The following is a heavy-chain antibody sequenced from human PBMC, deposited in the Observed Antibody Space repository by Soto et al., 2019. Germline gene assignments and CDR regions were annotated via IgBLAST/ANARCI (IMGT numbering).Heavy chain of an antibody. CDR3: VKVGSGSPFDH. D-gene: IGHD3-10*01. CDR2: IKEDGNEK. Sequence: GGSLRLSCAASGFSFSSYWMTWVRQAPGKGLEWVANIKEDGNEKKYAGSVKGRFTISRDNAKNSLYLQMNSLRAEDTAVYYCVKVGSGSPFDHWGQGTLVTVSS. CDR1: GFSFSSYW. J-gene: IGHJ4*02. V-gene: IGHV3-7*01.